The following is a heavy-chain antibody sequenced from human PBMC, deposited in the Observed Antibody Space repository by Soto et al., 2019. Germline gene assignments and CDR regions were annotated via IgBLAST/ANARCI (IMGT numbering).Heavy chain of an antibody. CDR3: ARYITMVRGAAGYYYYGMDV. Sequence: SVYGTGKASGGTFGSYYIRWVRQAPEQGLEWMGGIIPIFGTANYAQKFQGRVTITADESTSTAYMELSSLRSEDTAVYYCARYITMVRGAAGYYYYGMDVWGQGTTVTVSS. CDR1: GGTFGSYY. V-gene: IGHV1-69*13. J-gene: IGHJ6*02. CDR2: IIPIFGTA. D-gene: IGHD3-10*01.